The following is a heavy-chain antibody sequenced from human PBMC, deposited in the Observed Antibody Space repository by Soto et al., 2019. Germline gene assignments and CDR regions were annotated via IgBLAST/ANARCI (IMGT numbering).Heavy chain of an antibody. D-gene: IGHD2-15*01. Sequence: HPGGSLRLSCEGSGFTFTAYAMNWVRQAPGKGLEWVSYISSRSDTLYYADSVKGRFTISRDNAKNSVYLQVNNLRDEDTGGYYCARDWDIVILSVPIPNYNYGMDVWGQGTTVTVSS. J-gene: IGHJ6*02. V-gene: IGHV3-48*02. CDR2: ISSRSDTL. CDR3: ARDWDIVILSVPIPNYNYGMDV. CDR1: GFTFTAYA.